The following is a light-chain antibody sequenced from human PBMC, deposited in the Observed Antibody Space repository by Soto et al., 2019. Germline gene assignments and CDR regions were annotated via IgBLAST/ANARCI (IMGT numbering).Light chain of an antibody. J-gene: IGKJ5*01. CDR1: QDIRNY. V-gene: IGKV1-33*01. CDR2: DAS. CDR3: QQYDNLIT. Sequence: DIQMTQSPSSLSASVGDRVTITGQASQDIRNYLNWSLQKPGKAPKLLIYDASNLETGVPSRLSGSGSGTDFTFTIRSLQPEDIATYYCQQYDNLITFGQGTRLEIK.